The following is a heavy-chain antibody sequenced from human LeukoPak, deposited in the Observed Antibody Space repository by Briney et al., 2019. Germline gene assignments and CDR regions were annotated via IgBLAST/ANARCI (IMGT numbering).Heavy chain of an antibody. D-gene: IGHD6-19*01. CDR1: GFTFSSYA. V-gene: IGHV3-30-3*01. CDR2: ISYDGSNK. J-gene: IGHJ4*02. CDR3: AILAVAGRTFDY. Sequence: GGSLRLSCAASGFTFSSYAMHWVRQAPGKGLEWVAVISYDGSNKYYADSVKGRFTISRDNSKNTLYLQMNSLRAEDTAGYYCAILAVAGRTFDYWGQGTLVTVSS.